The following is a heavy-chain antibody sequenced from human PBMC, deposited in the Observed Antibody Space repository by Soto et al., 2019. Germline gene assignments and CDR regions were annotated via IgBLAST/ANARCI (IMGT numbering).Heavy chain of an antibody. CDR1: GFTFSSYS. CDR3: ARGGIDIVVVPAAPDLSYYYYGMDV. J-gene: IGHJ6*02. D-gene: IGHD2-2*01. V-gene: IGHV3-21*01. Sequence: GGSLRLSCAASGFTFSSYSMNWVRQAPGKGLEWVSSISSSSSYIYYADSVKGRFTISRDNAKDSLYLQMNSLRGEDTAVYYCARGGIDIVVVPAAPDLSYYYYGMDVWGQGTTVTVSS. CDR2: ISSSSSYI.